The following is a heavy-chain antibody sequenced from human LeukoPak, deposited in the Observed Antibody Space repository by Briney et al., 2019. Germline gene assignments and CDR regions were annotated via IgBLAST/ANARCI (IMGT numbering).Heavy chain of an antibody. Sequence: ASETLSLTCTVSGGSISSYYWGWIRQPPGKGLEWIGYIYYSGSTNYNPSLKSRVTISVDTSKNQSSLKLSSVTAADTAVYYCARDRRSWFDPWGQGTLVTVSS. V-gene: IGHV4-59*01. J-gene: IGHJ5*02. CDR2: IYYSGST. CDR1: GGSISSYY. CDR3: ARDRRSWFDP.